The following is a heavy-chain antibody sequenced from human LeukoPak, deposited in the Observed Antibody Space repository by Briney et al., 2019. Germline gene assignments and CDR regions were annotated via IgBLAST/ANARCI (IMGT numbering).Heavy chain of an antibody. V-gene: IGHV1-18*04. CDR1: GYTFTDYY. D-gene: IGHD4-17*01. J-gene: IGHJ4*02. CDR3: AREGIHYGVTVY. Sequence: ASIKVSCKASGYTFTDYYMHWVRQAPGQGLEWMGWISAYNGNTNYAQKLQGRVTMTTDTSTSTAYMELRSLRSDDTAVYYCAREGIHYGVTVYWGQGTLVTVSS. CDR2: ISAYNGNT.